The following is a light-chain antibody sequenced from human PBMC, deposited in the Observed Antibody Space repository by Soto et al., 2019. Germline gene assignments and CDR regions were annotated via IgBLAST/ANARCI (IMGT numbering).Light chain of an antibody. Sequence: EIVLTQSPATLSLSPGERATLSCRASQSVSSSYLAWYQQNTGQAPRLLIYGASTRATGIPARFSGSGSGTEFTLTISSLQSEEFAVYDCQQYNNWPRTFGQGTKVDIK. CDR3: QQYNNWPRT. CDR2: GAS. CDR1: QSVSSSY. J-gene: IGKJ1*01. V-gene: IGKV3-15*01.